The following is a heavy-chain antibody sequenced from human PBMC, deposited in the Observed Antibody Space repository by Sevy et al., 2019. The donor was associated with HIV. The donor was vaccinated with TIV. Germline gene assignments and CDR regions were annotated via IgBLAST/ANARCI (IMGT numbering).Heavy chain of an antibody. J-gene: IGHJ5*02. Sequence: GGSLRLSCAASGFTFSSYSMNWVRQAPGKGLEWVSSISGLSNYIYYADSVKGRFTISRDNAKNSLYLQMNGLRAEDTAVYYCARDRCTITSCHEGNWFDPWGQGTLVTVSS. CDR2: ISGLSNYI. CDR1: GFTFSSYS. CDR3: ARDRCTITSCHEGNWFDP. D-gene: IGHD2-2*01. V-gene: IGHV3-21*01.